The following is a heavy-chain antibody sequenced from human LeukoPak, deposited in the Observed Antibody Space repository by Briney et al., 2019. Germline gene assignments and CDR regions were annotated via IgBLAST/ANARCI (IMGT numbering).Heavy chain of an antibody. Sequence: PGGSLRLSCAASGFTFSSYAMHWVRQAPRQRLEWMGWINAGNGNTKYSQKFQGRVTITRDTSASTAYMELSSLRSEDTAVYYCARGSPTEHYFDYWGQGTLVTVSS. CDR2: INAGNGNT. CDR1: GFTFSSYA. D-gene: IGHD4-17*01. J-gene: IGHJ4*02. V-gene: IGHV1-3*01. CDR3: ARGSPTEHYFDY.